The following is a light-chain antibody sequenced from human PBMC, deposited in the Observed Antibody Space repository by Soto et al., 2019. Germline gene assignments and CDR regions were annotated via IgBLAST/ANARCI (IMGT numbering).Light chain of an antibody. Sequence: DIQMTQSPSSLSGSVGDTVTITCRASQSIVTYLNWYLQKPGKAPKLLIYAAAGLHSGVASRFSGSGSGTGFALTISSRQPEADASAYCHQNYSTPPESTFGGGTQVEI. CDR1: QSIVTY. CDR3: HQNYSTPPEST. J-gene: IGKJ4*01. V-gene: IGKV1-39*01. CDR2: AAA.